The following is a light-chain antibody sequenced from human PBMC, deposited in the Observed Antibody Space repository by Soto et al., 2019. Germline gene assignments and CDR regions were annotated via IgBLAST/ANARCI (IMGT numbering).Light chain of an antibody. CDR2: EGS. V-gene: IGLV2-23*01. Sequence: QPASVSGSPGQSITISCTGTSSDVGSYNLVSWYQQHPGKAPKLMIYEGSKRPSGVSNRFSGSKSGNTASLTISGLQAEDEADYYCCSYAGSSTPMVFGGGTKLTVL. CDR1: SSDVGSYNL. CDR3: CSYAGSSTPMV. J-gene: IGLJ2*01.